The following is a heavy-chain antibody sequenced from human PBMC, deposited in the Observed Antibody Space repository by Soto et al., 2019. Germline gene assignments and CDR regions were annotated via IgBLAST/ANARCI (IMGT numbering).Heavy chain of an antibody. CDR3: AKGYYYDSSGYSVPNAFDI. J-gene: IGHJ3*02. CDR2: ISYDGSNK. D-gene: IGHD3-22*01. Sequence: SLRLSCAASGFTFSSYGMHWVRQAPGKGLEWVAVISYDGSNKYYADSVKGRFTISRDNSKNTLYLQMNSLRAEDTAVYYCAKGYYYDSSGYSVPNAFDIWGQGTMVTVSS. CDR1: GFTFSSYG. V-gene: IGHV3-30*18.